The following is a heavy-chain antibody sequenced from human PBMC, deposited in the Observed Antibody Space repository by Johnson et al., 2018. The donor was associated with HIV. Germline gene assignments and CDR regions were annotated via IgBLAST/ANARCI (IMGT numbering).Heavy chain of an antibody. CDR2: ISSSGSTI. V-gene: IGHV3-11*01. CDR1: GFIFDDYD. J-gene: IGHJ3*02. D-gene: IGHD2/OR15-2a*01. Sequence: QVQLVESGGGLVQPGGSLRLSCAGSGFIFDDYDMTWVRQAPGKGLEWVSYISSSGSTIYYADSVKGRFTISRDNAKNSLYLQMKSLRAEDTALYYCAREEEYRYAFDIWGQGTMVTVSS. CDR3: AREEEYRYAFDI.